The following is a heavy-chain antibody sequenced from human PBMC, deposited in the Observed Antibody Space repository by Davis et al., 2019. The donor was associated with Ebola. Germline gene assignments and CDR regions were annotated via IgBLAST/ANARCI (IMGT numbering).Heavy chain of an antibody. V-gene: IGHV3-53*01. CDR3: ARGAQWLDAFDI. Sequence: GESLKISCAASGFTFSNYWMSWVRQAPGKGLEWVSVIYSGGSTYYADSVKGRFTISRDNSKNTLYLQMNSLRAEDTAVYYCARGAQWLDAFDIWGQGTMVTVSS. J-gene: IGHJ3*02. CDR1: GFTFSNYW. D-gene: IGHD6-19*01. CDR2: IYSGGST.